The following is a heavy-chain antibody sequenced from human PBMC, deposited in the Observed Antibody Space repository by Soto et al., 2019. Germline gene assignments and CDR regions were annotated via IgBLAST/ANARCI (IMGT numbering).Heavy chain of an antibody. CDR1: ADTFSSSA. CDR2: IITFFHAA. V-gene: IGHV1-69*01. CDR3: AGDLISNYHFYGMDV. J-gene: IGHJ6*02. Sequence: QVQLVQSGAEVKKPGSSVKVSCKASADTFSSSAFSWVRQAPGQGLEWMGGIITFFHAANYAQRFQGRVTITADESTSTVYMELSSLISEDTALYYCAGDLISNYHFYGMDVWGQGTTGTVSS.